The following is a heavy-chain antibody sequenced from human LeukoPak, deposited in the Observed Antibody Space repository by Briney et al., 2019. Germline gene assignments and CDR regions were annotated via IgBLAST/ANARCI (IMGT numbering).Heavy chain of an antibody. D-gene: IGHD1-7*01. J-gene: IGHJ5*02. Sequence: ASVKVSCKASGYTFTGYYMHWVRQAPGQGLEWMGWINPNSGGTNYAQKFQGRVTMTRDTSISTAYMELSRLRSDDTAVYYCARLLPGWNYEGDNWFDPWGQGTLVTVFS. CDR1: GYTFTGYY. CDR3: ARLLPGWNYEGDNWFDP. V-gene: IGHV1-2*02. CDR2: INPNSGGT.